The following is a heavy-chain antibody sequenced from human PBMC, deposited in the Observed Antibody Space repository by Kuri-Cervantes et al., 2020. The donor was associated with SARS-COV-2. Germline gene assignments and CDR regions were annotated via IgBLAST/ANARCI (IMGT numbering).Heavy chain of an antibody. J-gene: IGHJ4*02. V-gene: IGHV1-69*13. D-gene: IGHD6-19*01. CDR1: GGTFSSYA. Sequence: SVKVSCKASGGTFSSYAISWVRQAPGQGLEWMGRIIPIFGTANYAQKFQGRVTITADESTSTAYMELSSLRSEDTAVYYCASRPYSSGWYEGIDYWGQGTRGTVSS. CDR3: ASRPYSSGWYEGIDY. CDR2: IIPIFGTA.